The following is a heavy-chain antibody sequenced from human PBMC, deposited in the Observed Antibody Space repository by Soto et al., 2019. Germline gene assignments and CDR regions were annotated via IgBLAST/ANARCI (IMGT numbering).Heavy chain of an antibody. J-gene: IGHJ4*02. CDR3: ARELSITIFGVVTYYFDY. V-gene: IGHV3-30-3*01. CDR2: ISYDGSNK. Sequence: GGSLRLSCAASGFTFSSYAMHWVRQAPGKGLEWVAVISYDGSNKYYADSVKGRFTISRDNSKNTLYLQMNSLRAEDTAVYYCARELSITIFGVVTYYFDYWGQGTLVTVSS. D-gene: IGHD3-3*01. CDR1: GFTFSSYA.